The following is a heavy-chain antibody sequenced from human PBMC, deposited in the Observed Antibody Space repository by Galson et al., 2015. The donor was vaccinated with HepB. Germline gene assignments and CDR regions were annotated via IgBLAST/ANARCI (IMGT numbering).Heavy chain of an antibody. D-gene: IGHD3-3*01. V-gene: IGHV3-11*06. Sequence: SLRLSCAASGFTFSDYYMSWIRQAPGKGLEWVSYISSSSSYTNYADSVKGRFTISRDNAKNSLYLQMNSLRAEDTAVYYCARANREYYDFWSGYYHANYYYYMDVWGKGTTVTVSS. CDR2: ISSSSSYT. J-gene: IGHJ6*03. CDR1: GFTFSDYY. CDR3: ARANREYYDFWSGYYHANYYYYMDV.